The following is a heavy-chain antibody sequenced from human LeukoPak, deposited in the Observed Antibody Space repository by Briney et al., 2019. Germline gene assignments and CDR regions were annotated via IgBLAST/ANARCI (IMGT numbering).Heavy chain of an antibody. CDR3: GISQTWGHLFEC. Sequence: GGSLRLSCAASGIAVSGNYMSWVRQTPGKGLEWISFISINTNTFYADSVRGRFTISRDTSKNTLLLHMNSLRDEDSGVYCCGISQTWGHLFECWGQGTLVTVSS. D-gene: IGHD3-16*01. CDR1: GIAVSGNY. J-gene: IGHJ4*02. V-gene: IGHV3-53*05. CDR2: ISINTNT.